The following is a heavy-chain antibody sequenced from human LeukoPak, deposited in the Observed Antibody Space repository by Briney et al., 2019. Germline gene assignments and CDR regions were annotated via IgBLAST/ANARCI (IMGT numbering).Heavy chain of an antibody. CDR3: ARDTRGESDY. J-gene: IGHJ4*01. D-gene: IGHD2-2*01. V-gene: IGHV3-30-3*01. Sequence: PGRSLRLSCAASGFTFSSYAMHWVRQAPGKGLEWVAVISYDGGNKYYADSVKGRFTISRDNSKNTLYLQMNSLRAEDTAVYYCARDTRGESDYWGHGTLVTVSS. CDR2: ISYDGGNK. CDR1: GFTFSSYA.